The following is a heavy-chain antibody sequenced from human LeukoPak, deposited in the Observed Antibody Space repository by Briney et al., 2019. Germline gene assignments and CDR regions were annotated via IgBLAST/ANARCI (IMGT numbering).Heavy chain of an antibody. J-gene: IGHJ4*02. CDR1: GYTFISYY. CDR3: ASIVGATHFDY. V-gene: IGHV1-46*01. D-gene: IGHD1-26*01. Sequence: ASVKVSCKASGYTFISYYMHRVRQAPGQGLEWMGIINPSGGSTSYAQKFQGRVTMTRDTSTSTVYMELSSLRSEDTAVYYCASIVGATHFDYWGQGTLVTVSS. CDR2: INPSGGST.